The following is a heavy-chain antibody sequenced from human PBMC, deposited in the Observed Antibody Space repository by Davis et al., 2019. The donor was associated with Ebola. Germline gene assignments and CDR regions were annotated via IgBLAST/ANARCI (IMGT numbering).Heavy chain of an antibody. CDR3: AKDIAAAGTGDLYYYYYGMDV. CDR2: INSDGSST. Sequence: HTGGSLRLSCAASGFTFSSYWMHWVRQAPGKGLVWVSRINSDGSSTSYADSVKGRFTISRDNAKNSLYLQMNSLRAEDTALYYCAKDIAAAGTGDLYYYYYGMDVWGQGTTVTVSS. D-gene: IGHD6-13*01. CDR1: GFTFSSYW. J-gene: IGHJ6*02. V-gene: IGHV3-74*01.